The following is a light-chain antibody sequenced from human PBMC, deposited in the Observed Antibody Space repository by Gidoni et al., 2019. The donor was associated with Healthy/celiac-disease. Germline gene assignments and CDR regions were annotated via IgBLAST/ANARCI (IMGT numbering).Light chain of an antibody. Sequence: DIVITPSPVSRAVSLGERATINCKSSQSVLYSSNNKNYLAWYQQKPGQPPKLLIYWASTRESGVPDRFSGSGSGTDFTLTISSLQAEDVAVYYCQQYYSTPLTFXGXTRVEIK. J-gene: IGKJ4*01. CDR3: QQYYSTPLT. CDR1: QSVLYSSNNKNY. V-gene: IGKV4-1*01. CDR2: WAS.